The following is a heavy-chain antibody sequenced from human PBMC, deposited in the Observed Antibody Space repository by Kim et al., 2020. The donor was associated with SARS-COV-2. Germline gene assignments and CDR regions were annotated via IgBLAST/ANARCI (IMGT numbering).Heavy chain of an antibody. CDR3: AREIMVPSSRYYFYLMDV. V-gene: IGHV4-59*13. Sequence: SETLSLTCSVSGGSITNYYWSWIRQPPGKGLEWIGYIYNTGSTNYNPSLKSRVTISLDTSNKPFSLRLTSVTAADTAVYYCAREIMVPSSRYYFYLMDV. D-gene: IGHD3-10*01. CDR2: IYNTGST. CDR1: GGSITNYY. J-gene: IGHJ6*01.